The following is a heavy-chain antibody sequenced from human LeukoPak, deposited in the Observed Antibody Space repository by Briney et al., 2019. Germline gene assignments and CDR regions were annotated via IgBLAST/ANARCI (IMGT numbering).Heavy chain of an antibody. V-gene: IGHV4-34*01. CDR1: GGSFSGYY. CDR2: INHSGST. Sequence: SETLSLTCAVYGGSFSGYYWSWIRQPPGKGLEWIGEINHSGSTNYNPSLKSRVTISVDTSKNQFSLKPSSVTAADTAVYYCARGRQWLYYFDYWGQGTLVTVSS. CDR3: ARGRQWLYYFDY. J-gene: IGHJ4*02. D-gene: IGHD5-12*01.